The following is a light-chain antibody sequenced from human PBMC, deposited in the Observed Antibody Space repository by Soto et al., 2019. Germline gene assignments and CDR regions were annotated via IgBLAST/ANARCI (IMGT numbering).Light chain of an antibody. CDR3: QTWGTGYVI. Sequence: QPVLTQSPSASASLGASVKLTCTPSSGHSSYYIAWHQQQPDKGPRFLMTVNSGGSHNKGDGIPDRFSGSSSGAERYLTISTLQSEDEPDYYCQTWGTGYVIFGGGTEVTV. CDR1: SGHSSYY. CDR2: VNSGGSH. V-gene: IGLV4-69*01. J-gene: IGLJ2*01.